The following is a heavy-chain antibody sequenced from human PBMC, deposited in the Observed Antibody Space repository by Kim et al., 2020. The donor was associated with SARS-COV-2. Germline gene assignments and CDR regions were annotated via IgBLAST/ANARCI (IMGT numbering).Heavy chain of an antibody. CDR1: GFTFGDYA. Sequence: GGSLRLSCAASGFTFGDYAMHWVRQAPGKGLEWVSGISWNSGSIGYADSVKGRFTISRDNAKNSLYLQMNSLRAEDTALYYCAKDLLTVTTTYYYGMDVWGQGTTVTVSS. D-gene: IGHD4-4*01. CDR3: AKDLLTVTTTYYYGMDV. CDR2: ISWNSGSI. J-gene: IGHJ6*02. V-gene: IGHV3-9*01.